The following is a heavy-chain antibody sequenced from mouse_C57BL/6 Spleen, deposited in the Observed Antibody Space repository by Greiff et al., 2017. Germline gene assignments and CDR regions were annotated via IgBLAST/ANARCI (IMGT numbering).Heavy chain of an antibody. CDR1: GFPFSDYG. CDR3: ARHGSSDD. CDR2: ISSGSSPI. J-gene: IGHJ2*01. Sequence: EVQLVESGGGLVKPGGSLKLSCAASGFPFSDYGMHWVRQAPDKGLEWVAYISSGSSPIYYADTVKGRFTISRDNDKNTLFLQITSLTSEDTAMYYCARHGSSDDWGKGTTLTGSS. D-gene: IGHD1-1*01. V-gene: IGHV5-17*01.